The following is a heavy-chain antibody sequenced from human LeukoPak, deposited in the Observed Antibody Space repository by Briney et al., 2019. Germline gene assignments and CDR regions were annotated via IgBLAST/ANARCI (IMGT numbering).Heavy chain of an antibody. CDR3: ARDRNWNFDY. Sequence: GGSLRLSCAASGFTFSSYAMSWVRQAPGKGLEWVSYISSSGSTIYYADSVKGRFTISRDNAKNSLYLQMNSLRAEDTAVYYCARDRNWNFDYWGQGTLVTVSS. V-gene: IGHV3-48*04. D-gene: IGHD1-1*01. CDR2: ISSSGSTI. CDR1: GFTFSSYA. J-gene: IGHJ4*02.